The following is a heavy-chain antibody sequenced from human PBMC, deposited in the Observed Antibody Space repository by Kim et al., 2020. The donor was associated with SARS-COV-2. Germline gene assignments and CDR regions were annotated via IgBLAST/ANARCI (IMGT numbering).Heavy chain of an antibody. V-gene: IGHV3-15*01. Sequence: GSLRLSCAATGFTVSNAWMNWVRQAPGKGLECVGRIKSKTDGGTTDYAAPVKGRFIISRDDSENTLYLQMNSLKTEDTAVYYCTYTPPIHGPGGWFDPWGQGTLVTVSS. J-gene: IGHJ5*02. CDR2: IKSKTDGGTT. CDR3: TYTPPIHGPGGWFDP. D-gene: IGHD3-10*01. CDR1: GFTVSNAW.